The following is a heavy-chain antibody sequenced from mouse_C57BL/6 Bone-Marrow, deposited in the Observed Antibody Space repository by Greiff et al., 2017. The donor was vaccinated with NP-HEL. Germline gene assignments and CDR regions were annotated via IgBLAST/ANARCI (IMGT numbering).Heavy chain of an antibody. CDR1: GYAFSSYW. J-gene: IGHJ2*01. V-gene: IGHV1-80*01. CDR2: IYPGDGDT. D-gene: IGHD1-1*01. CDR3: ARYYGSSYYVDY. Sequence: VQLQQSGAELVKPGASVKISCKASGYAFSSYWMNWVKQRPGKGLEWIGQIYPGDGDTNYNGKFKGKATMTADKSSSTAYMQLSSLTSEDSAVYFCARYYGSSYYVDYWGQGTTLTVSS.